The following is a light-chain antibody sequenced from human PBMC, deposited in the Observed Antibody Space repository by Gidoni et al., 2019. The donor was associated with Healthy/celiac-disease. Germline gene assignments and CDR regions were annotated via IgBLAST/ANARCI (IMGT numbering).Light chain of an antibody. CDR1: QSISSY. J-gene: IGKJ1*01. CDR3: QQSYSTLTWT. Sequence: DIQMTQSPSSLSASVGDRVTITCRESQSISSYLNWYQQKPGKAPKLLIYAASSLPSGVPSRFSGSGSGTDFTLTISSLQPEDFATYYCQQSYSTLTWTFGQGTKVEIK. CDR2: AAS. V-gene: IGKV1-39*01.